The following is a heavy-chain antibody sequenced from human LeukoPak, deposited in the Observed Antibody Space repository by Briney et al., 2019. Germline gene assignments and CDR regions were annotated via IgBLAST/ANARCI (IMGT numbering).Heavy chain of an antibody. V-gene: IGHV4-59*01. J-gene: IGHJ4*02. CDR2: IYYTGST. Sequence: SETLSLTCAVYGGSFSGYYWSWIRQPPGKGLEWIGYIYYTGSTKYNPSLKSRVTISVDTSKNQFSLKVRSVTAADTAVYYCASIAVTGTRDDYWGQGTLVTVSS. CDR3: ASIAVTGTRDDY. CDR1: GGSFSGYY. D-gene: IGHD6-13*01.